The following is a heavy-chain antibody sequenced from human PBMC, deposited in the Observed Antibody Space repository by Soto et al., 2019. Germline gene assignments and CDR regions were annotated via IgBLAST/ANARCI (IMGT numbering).Heavy chain of an antibody. Sequence: GGSLRLSCAASGFTFSSYGMHWVRQAPGTGLEWVALISYDGNNKYYADSVKGRFTISRDNSKNTLYLQMNSLRAEDTAVYYCAKALILTSSFSAKFTTQEYNGMDVWGQGTTVTVSS. CDR3: AKALILTSSFSAKFTTQEYNGMDV. V-gene: IGHV3-30*18. CDR2: ISYDGNNK. J-gene: IGHJ6*02. D-gene: IGHD6-6*01. CDR1: GFTFSSYG.